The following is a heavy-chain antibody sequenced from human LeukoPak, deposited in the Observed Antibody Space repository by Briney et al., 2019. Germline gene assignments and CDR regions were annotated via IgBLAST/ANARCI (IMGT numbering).Heavy chain of an antibody. CDR1: GFTFSSYA. Sequence: PGGSLRLSCAASGFTFSSYAMSWIRQAPGKGLEWVANIKQDGSEENYGDSVKGRFTISRDNAKNSLYLQMNSLRAEDTAVYYCAKDEGSGTWHYWGQGTLVTVSS. CDR2: IKQDGSEE. V-gene: IGHV3-7*03. D-gene: IGHD2-15*01. J-gene: IGHJ4*02. CDR3: AKDEGSGTWHY.